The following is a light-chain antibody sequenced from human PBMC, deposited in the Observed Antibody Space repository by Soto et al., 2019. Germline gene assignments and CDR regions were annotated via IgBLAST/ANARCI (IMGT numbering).Light chain of an antibody. CDR3: SSYTTPCALGV. CDR1: SSDIGGLNY. CDR2: EVS. J-gene: IGLJ3*02. V-gene: IGLV2-14*01. Sequence: QSVLTQPASVSGSPGQSITISCTGTSSDIGGLNYVSWYQQHPGTAPKLIIYEVSNRPSGISNRFSGSKSGNTASLTISGLQAEDEADYYCSSYTTPCALGVFGGGTKLTVL.